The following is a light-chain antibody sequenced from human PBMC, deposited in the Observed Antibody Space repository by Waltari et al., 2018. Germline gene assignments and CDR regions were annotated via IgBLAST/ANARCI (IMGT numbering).Light chain of an antibody. J-gene: IGKJ1*01. V-gene: IGKV4-1*01. CDR2: WAS. Sequence: DIVLTQSPDSLPVSLGERATVNCKSSKSLLFGSNYKNYLAWYQQKPGQPPKLLIYWASTRESGVPARFSGSGSGTDFTLTIDSLQAEDVAVYYCQQYYDTPRTFGQGTKVEIK. CDR1: KSLLFGSNYKNY. CDR3: QQYYDTPRT.